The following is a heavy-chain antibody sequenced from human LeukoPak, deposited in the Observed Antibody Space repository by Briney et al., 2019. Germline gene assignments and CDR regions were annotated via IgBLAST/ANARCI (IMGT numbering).Heavy chain of an antibody. J-gene: IGHJ6*02. Sequence: SVKVSCKASGGTFRSYGLNWVRHAPGQGLEWMGEFIPILGTAKYAQKLQGRVTITADESTSTGYMELSSLRSEDTAVYYCARGLYCSSSTSCYDYGMDVWGQGTTVTVSS. CDR2: FIPILGTA. CDR1: GGTFRSYG. CDR3: ARGLYCSSSTSCYDYGMDV. V-gene: IGHV1-69*13. D-gene: IGHD2-2*01.